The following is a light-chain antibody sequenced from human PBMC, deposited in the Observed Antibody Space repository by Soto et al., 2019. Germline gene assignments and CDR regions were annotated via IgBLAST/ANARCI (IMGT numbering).Light chain of an antibody. CDR2: EVN. V-gene: IGLV2-14*01. CDR3: YSYTDSATRV. Sequence: QSVLTQPASVSGSPGQSITISCTGTSSDVGGYNYVSWYQQHPGKAPKLMIYEVNYRPSGVSSRFSGSKSGNTASLSISELQAEDEADYYCYSYTDSATRVFGSGTKLTVL. J-gene: IGLJ1*01. CDR1: SSDVGGYNY.